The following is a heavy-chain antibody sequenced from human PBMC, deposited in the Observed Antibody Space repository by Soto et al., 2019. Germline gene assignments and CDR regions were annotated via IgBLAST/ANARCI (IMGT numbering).Heavy chain of an antibody. V-gene: IGHV3-74*03. Sequence: EVQLVESGGGLAQPGGSLRLSCAASGFTFSSYWMQWVRQPPGKGLVWVSRINSEGTTTTYADSVKGRFTISRDNAKNTRYLQMNSLRDEDTAVYYCGRAPGGTGIVDYWGQGSLVTVSS. J-gene: IGHJ4*02. CDR1: GFTFSSYW. CDR3: GRAPGGTGIVDY. D-gene: IGHD7-27*01. CDR2: INSEGTTT.